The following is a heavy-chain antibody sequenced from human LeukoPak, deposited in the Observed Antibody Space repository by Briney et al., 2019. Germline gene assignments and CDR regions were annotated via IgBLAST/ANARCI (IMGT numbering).Heavy chain of an antibody. CDR3: ARGTAVQQLRY. Sequence: GASVKVSCKASGGTFSSYAISWVRQAPGQGLEWMGWISAYNGNTNYAQKLQGRVTMTTDTSTSTAYMELRSLRSDDTAVYYCARGTAVQQLRYWGQGTLVTVSS. CDR1: GGTFSSYA. J-gene: IGHJ4*02. D-gene: IGHD6-13*01. V-gene: IGHV1-18*01. CDR2: ISAYNGNT.